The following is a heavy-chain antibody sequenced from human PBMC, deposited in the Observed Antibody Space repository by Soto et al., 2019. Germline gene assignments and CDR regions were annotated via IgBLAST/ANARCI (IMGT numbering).Heavy chain of an antibody. CDR2: INHSGST. CDR1: GGSFSGYY. V-gene: IGHV4-34*01. J-gene: IGHJ4*02. D-gene: IGHD2-2*01. CDR3: AGLLYCSSTSCADY. Sequence: PSETLSLTCAVYGGSFSGYYWSWIRQPPGKGLEWIGEINHSGSTNYNPSLKSRVTISVDTSKNQFSLKLSSVTAADTAVYYCAGLLYCSSTSCADYWGQGTLVTVSS.